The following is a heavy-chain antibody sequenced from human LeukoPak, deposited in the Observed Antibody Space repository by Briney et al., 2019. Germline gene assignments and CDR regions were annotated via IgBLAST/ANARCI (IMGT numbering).Heavy chain of an antibody. V-gene: IGHV4-59*12. Sequence: SETLSLTCTVSGGSISSYYWSWIRQPPGKGLEWIGYIYYSGSTNYNPSLKSRVTISVDTSKNQFSLKLSSVTAADTAVYYCARDRFARAFDYWGQGTLVTVSS. CDR2: IYYSGST. D-gene: IGHD3-10*01. CDR1: GGSISSYY. CDR3: ARDRFARAFDY. J-gene: IGHJ4*02.